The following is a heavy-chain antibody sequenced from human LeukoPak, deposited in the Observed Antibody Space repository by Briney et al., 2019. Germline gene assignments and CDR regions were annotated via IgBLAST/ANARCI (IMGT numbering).Heavy chain of an antibody. CDR1: GFTFSSYA. CDR3: AKSSGKLLWFGELLRSTAWEIDY. D-gene: IGHD3-10*01. CDR2: ISGSGGST. J-gene: IGHJ4*02. V-gene: IGHV3-23*01. Sequence: SGGSLRLSCAASGFTFSSYAMSWVRQAPGKGLEWVSAISGSGGSTYYADSVKGRFTISRDNSKNTLYLQMNSLRAEDTAVYYCAKSSGKLLWFGELLRSTAWEIDYWGQGTLVTVSS.